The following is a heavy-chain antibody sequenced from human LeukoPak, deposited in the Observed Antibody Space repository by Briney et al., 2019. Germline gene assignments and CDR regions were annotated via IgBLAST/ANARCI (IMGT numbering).Heavy chain of an antibody. CDR2: INPSGGST. J-gene: IGHJ3*02. V-gene: IGHV1-46*01. Sequence: ASVKVSCKASGYTFTSYYMHWVRQAPGQGLEWMGIINPSGGSTSYAQKFQGRVTMTRDMSTSTVYMELSSLRSEDTAVYYCARDVSPPYYYDSSGYYGAFDIWGQGTMVTVSS. CDR1: GYTFTSYY. CDR3: ARDVSPPYYYDSSGYYGAFDI. D-gene: IGHD3-22*01.